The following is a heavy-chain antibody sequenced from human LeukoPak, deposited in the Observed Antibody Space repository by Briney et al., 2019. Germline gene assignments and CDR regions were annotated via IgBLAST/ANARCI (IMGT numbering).Heavy chain of an antibody. CDR1: GFTSSSHW. CDR3: AKTKALGDSSGYYSPGIDY. V-gene: IGHV3-74*01. CDR2: INGDGSTI. J-gene: IGHJ4*02. D-gene: IGHD3-22*01. Sequence: GGSLRLSCAASGFTSSSHWMHWVRQAPGKGLVWVSRINGDGSTINYADAVKGRFTISRDNAKNTLHLQMNSLRAEDTAVYYCAKTKALGDSSGYYSPGIDYWGQGTLVTVSS.